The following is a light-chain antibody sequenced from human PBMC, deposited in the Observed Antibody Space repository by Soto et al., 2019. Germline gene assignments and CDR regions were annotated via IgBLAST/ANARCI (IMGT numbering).Light chain of an antibody. CDR3: QHDGSSPRT. CDR2: GAS. J-gene: IGKJ1*01. CDR1: QSVSSSY. V-gene: IGKV3-20*01. Sequence: EIVLTQSPGTLSLSPGERATLSCRASQSVSSSYLAWYQQKPGQAPRLLIYGASSRATGIPGRFSGSGSGTDFTLTISRLEPEDFAVYYGQHDGSSPRTFGQGTKVEIK.